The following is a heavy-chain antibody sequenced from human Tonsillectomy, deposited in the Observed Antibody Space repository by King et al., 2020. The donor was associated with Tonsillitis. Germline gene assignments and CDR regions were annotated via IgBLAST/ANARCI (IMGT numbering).Heavy chain of an antibody. Sequence: VQLVESGGGVVQPGRSLRLSCAASGFTFSSYGMHWVRQAPGKGLEWVAVIWYDGSKKYYADSVKGRFTISRDNSKNTLYLQMNSLRAEDTAVYYCARDSTVTGRAYGTLGYWGQGTLVTVSS. CDR1: GFTFSSYG. V-gene: IGHV3-33*08. D-gene: IGHD4-17*01. CDR3: ARDSTVTGRAYGTLGY. J-gene: IGHJ4*02. CDR2: IWYDGSKK.